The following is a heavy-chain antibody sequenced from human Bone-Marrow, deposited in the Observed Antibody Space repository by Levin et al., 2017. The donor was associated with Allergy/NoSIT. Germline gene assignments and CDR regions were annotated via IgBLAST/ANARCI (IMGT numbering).Heavy chain of an antibody. V-gene: IGHV3-11*01. Sequence: SGESLKISCAASGFTFSDYYMTWIRQAPGKGLEWLSYISASGNNVHYADSVEGRFTISRDNAKNSVYLQMNSLRAEDTALYYCARDLVVVPAADLAYGIDVWGRGTTVTVSS. CDR1: GFTFSDYY. CDR3: ARDLVVVPAADLAYGIDV. J-gene: IGHJ6*02. CDR2: ISASGNNV. D-gene: IGHD2-2*01.